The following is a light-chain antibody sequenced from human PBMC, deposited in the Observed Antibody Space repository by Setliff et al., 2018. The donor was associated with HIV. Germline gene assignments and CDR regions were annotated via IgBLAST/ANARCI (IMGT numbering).Light chain of an antibody. CDR3: CSYAGTYTFPYV. Sequence: LTQPRSVSGSPGQSVTISCTGTSSDVGSYNYVSWYQQHPGKAPKLMIYDVAQRPSGVPDRFSGSKSGNTASLTISGLQAEDEADYYCCSYAGTYTFPYVFGSGTKVTVL. V-gene: IGLV2-11*01. CDR1: SSDVGSYNY. CDR2: DVA. J-gene: IGLJ1*01.